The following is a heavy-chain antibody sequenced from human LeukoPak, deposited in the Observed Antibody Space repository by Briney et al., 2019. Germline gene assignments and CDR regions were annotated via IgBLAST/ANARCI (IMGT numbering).Heavy chain of an antibody. Sequence: SETLSLTCAVYGGSFSGYYWSWIRQPPGKGLEWIGEINHSGSTNYNPSLKSRVTISVDTSKNQFSLKLSSVTAADTAVYYCARHPDQRRIQHDWFDPWGQGTLVTVSS. V-gene: IGHV4-34*01. J-gene: IGHJ5*02. CDR3: ARHPDQRRIQHDWFDP. CDR2: INHSGST. CDR1: GGSFSGYY. D-gene: IGHD5-18*01.